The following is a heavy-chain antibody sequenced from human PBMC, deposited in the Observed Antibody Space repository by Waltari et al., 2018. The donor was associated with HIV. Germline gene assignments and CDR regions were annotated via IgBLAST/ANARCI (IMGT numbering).Heavy chain of an antibody. V-gene: IGHV4-4*07. D-gene: IGHD3-16*02. CDR1: GGSISSYY. Sequence: QVQLEESGPGLVKPSETLSLTCTVSGGSISSYYWRWIRLPAGKGLGWIGRIYTSGSTNYTPSLKGRVTLSVDTAMNQFSLKLSSVTAADTAVYYCARGLRLGELSLYKYAFDIWGQGTMVTVSS. CDR3: ARGLRLGELSLYKYAFDI. J-gene: IGHJ3*02. CDR2: IYTSGST.